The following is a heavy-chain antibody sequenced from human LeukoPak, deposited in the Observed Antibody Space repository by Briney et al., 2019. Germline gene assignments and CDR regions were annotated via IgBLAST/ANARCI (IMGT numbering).Heavy chain of an antibody. V-gene: IGHV3-48*01. CDR1: GFTFSSYS. CDR2: ISSSSSTI. D-gene: IGHD3-9*01. J-gene: IGHJ4*02. Sequence: GSLRLSCAASGFTFSSYSMNWVRQAPGKGLEWVSYISSSSSTIYYADSVKGRFTISRDNAKNSLYLQMNSLRAEDTAVYYCARGAAGYFDWLLRPFDYWGQGTLVTVSS. CDR3: ARGAAGYFDWLLRPFDY.